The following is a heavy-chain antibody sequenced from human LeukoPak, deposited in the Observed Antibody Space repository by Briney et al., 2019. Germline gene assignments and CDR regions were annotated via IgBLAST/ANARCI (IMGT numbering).Heavy chain of an antibody. J-gene: IGHJ4*02. V-gene: IGHV4-59*01. Sequence: SETLSLTCTVSGGSISSYYWSWIRQPPGKGLEWIGYIYYSGSTNYNPSLKSRVTIPVDTSKNQFSLKLSSVTAADTAVYYCARDHSYGYFDYWGQGTLVTVSS. CDR2: IYYSGST. D-gene: IGHD5-18*01. CDR3: ARDHSYGYFDY. CDR1: GGSISSYY.